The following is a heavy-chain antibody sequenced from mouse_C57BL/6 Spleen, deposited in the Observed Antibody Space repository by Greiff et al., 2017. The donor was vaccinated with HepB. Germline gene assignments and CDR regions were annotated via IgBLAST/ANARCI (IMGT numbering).Heavy chain of an antibody. D-gene: IGHD1-3*01. V-gene: IGHV1-69*01. CDR1: GYTFTSYW. J-gene: IGHJ4*01. CDR2: IDPSDSYT. CDR3: ARKGLIPSYAMDY. Sequence: QVQLQQPGAELVMPGASVKLSCKASGYTFTSYWMHWVKQRPGQGLEWIGEIDPSDSYTNYNQKFKGKSTLTVDKSSSTAYMQLSSLTSEDSAVYYCARKGLIPSYAMDYWGQGTSVTVSS.